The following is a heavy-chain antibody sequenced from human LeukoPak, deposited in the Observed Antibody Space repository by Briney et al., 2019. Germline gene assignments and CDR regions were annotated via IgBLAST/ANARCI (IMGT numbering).Heavy chain of an antibody. CDR1: GLTVSSTY. CDR3: ARGGRWELTDY. D-gene: IGHD4-23*01. Sequence: GGSLRLSCAASGLTVSSTYMSWVRQASGKGLEWVSVIYSGGNTYYADSVKGRFTISRDNSKNTLFLQMDSLRVEDTAVCYCARGGRWELTDYWGQGTLVTVSS. V-gene: IGHV3-53*01. CDR2: IYSGGNT. J-gene: IGHJ4*02.